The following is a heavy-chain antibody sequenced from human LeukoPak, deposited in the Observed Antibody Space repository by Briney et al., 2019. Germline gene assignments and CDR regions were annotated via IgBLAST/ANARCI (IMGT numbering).Heavy chain of an antibody. CDR1: GFTFSDYY. J-gene: IGHJ4*02. CDR3: WGSTSSNFDY. V-gene: IGHV3-11*01. Sequence: PGGSLRLSCAASGFTFSDYYMSWIRQAPGKGLEWVSYISSSGGTIHYADSVKGRFTISRDNAKNSLYLQMNSLRAEDTAVYYCWGSTSSNFDYWGQGTLVTVSS. CDR2: ISSSGGTI. D-gene: IGHD2-2*01.